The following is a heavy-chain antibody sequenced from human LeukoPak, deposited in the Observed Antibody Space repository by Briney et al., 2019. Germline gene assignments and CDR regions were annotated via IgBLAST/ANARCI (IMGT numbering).Heavy chain of an antibody. CDR1: GFAFSDYS. CDR3: ASGGATVWVY. CDR2: ITSDSHYI. J-gene: IGHJ4*02. Sequence: GGSLRLSCAASGFAFSDYSMNWVRQASGKGLEWIAAITSDSHYIYYADSMRGRFTISRDNAENSVYLQMNGLRADDTAVYYCASGGATVWVYWGQGALVIVSS. V-gene: IGHV3-21*01. D-gene: IGHD3-16*01.